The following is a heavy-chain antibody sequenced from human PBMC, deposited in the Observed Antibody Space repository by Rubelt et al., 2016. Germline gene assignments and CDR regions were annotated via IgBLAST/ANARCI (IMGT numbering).Heavy chain of an antibody. J-gene: IGHJ4*02. Sequence: QVQLQESGPGLVKPSGTLSLTCGVSGDSITSRNWWRWVRQSPGKGLEWIGEIFHSGSTNYNPSLTSRVTISVDTSKNQFSLNLSSVTAADTAFYYCAGGYCSRTSCYFDYGGQGILVTVSS. V-gene: IGHV4-4*02. CDR2: IFHSGST. CDR1: GDSITSRNW. CDR3: AGGYCSRTSCYFDY. D-gene: IGHD2-2*01.